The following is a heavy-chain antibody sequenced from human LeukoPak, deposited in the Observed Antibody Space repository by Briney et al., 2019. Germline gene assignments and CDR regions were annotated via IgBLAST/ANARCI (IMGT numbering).Heavy chain of an antibody. CDR3: ARGRLRYFDWLPGGYFDY. Sequence: SETLSLTCTVSGGSISSSTNYWGWIRQPPGKGLEWIGNIYYSGSAYSSLKSRVTMSVDTSRNQFSLKLSSVTAADTAVYYCARGRLRYFDWLPGGYFDYWGQGTLVTVSS. J-gene: IGHJ4*02. CDR1: GGSISSSTNY. V-gene: IGHV4-39*07. CDR2: IYYSGSA. D-gene: IGHD3-9*01.